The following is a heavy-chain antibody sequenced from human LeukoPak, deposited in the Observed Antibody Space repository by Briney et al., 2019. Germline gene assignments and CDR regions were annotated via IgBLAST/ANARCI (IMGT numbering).Heavy chain of an antibody. CDR2: IYSGGST. CDR1: GFTVSSNY. J-gene: IGHJ3*02. V-gene: IGHV3-53*01. CDR3: ARVGGGCSSTSCYPLGAFDI. Sequence: PGGSLRLSCAASGFTVSSNYMSWVRQAPGKGLGWVSVIYSGGSTYYADSVKGRFTISRDNSKNTLYLQMNSLRAEDTAVYYCARVGGGCSSTSCYPLGAFDIWGQGTMVTVSS. D-gene: IGHD2-2*01.